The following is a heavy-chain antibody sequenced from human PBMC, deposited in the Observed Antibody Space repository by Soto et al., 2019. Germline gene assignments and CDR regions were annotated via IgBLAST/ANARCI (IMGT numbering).Heavy chain of an antibody. J-gene: IGHJ4*02. V-gene: IGHV4-34*01. CDR2: IKHSGSS. CDR3: ASCIFSETSYSGGWYYFYN. Sequence: QVQLQQWGAGLLKPSETLSLTCAVYGGSFSGYIWTWIRQSPGKGLQWIGQIKHSGSSYYNPSLKSRVTISLLSSSDRFSLELCSVTAADAALFDCASCIFSETSYSGGWYYFYNWSQGTLVTVSS. CDR1: GGSFSGYI. D-gene: IGHD2-15*01.